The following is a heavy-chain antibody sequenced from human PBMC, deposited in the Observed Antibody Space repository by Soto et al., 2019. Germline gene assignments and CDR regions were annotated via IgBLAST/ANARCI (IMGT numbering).Heavy chain of an antibody. CDR3: ARGSQRTPPHNGVAAHPILYGMDV. CDR1: GYTFTGYY. J-gene: IGHJ6*02. Sequence: GASVKVSCKASGYTFTGYYMHWVRQAPGQGLEWMGWINPNSGGTNYAQKFQGWVTMTRDTSISTAYMELSRLRSDDTAVYYCARGSQRTPPHNGVAAHPILYGMDVWGQGTTVTVSS. V-gene: IGHV1-2*04. CDR2: INPNSGGT. D-gene: IGHD3-3*01.